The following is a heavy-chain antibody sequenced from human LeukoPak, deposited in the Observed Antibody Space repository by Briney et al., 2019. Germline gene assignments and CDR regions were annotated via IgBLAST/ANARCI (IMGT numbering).Heavy chain of an antibody. D-gene: IGHD6-13*01. CDR3: ATGQAGLDY. CDR1: GDTVSSNSVA. CDR2: TYYRSKWYN. V-gene: IGHV6-1*01. J-gene: IGHJ4*02. Sequence: SQTLSLTCAVSGDTVSSNSVAWDWIRQSQWRGLEWLVRTYYRSKWYNDYAESVKSRINTNPDTSNNQFFLQLNSVTPEDAAVYYCATGQAGLDYWGQGTLVTVSS.